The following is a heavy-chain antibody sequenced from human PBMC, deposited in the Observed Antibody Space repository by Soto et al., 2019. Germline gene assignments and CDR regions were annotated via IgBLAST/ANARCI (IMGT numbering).Heavy chain of an antibody. CDR2: IYYSGST. V-gene: IGHV4-59*01. CDR1: GLSINSYY. J-gene: IGHJ3*02. D-gene: IGHD3-3*01. Sequence: SDTLSLTCTVSGLSINSYYWSWIRQPPGKGLEWIGYIYYSGSTNYNPSLKSRVTISVDTSKNQFSLKLSSVTAADTAVYYCASTAGYYDFWSGYYSNDAFDIWGQGTMVT. CDR3: ASTAGYYDFWSGYYSNDAFDI.